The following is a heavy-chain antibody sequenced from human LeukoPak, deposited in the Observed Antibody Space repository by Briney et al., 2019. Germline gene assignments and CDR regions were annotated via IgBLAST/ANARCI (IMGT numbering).Heavy chain of an antibody. J-gene: IGHJ4*02. CDR3: ARVTEAPYYFDY. V-gene: IGHV3-21*01. Sequence: PGRSLRLSGAASGFTFSSYSMNWVRQAPGKGLEWVSSISSSSSYIYYAGSVKGRFTISSDNAKNSLYLQMNSLRTEDTAVYYCARVTEAPYYFDYWGQGTLVTVSA. CDR2: ISSSSSYI. CDR1: GFTFSSYS.